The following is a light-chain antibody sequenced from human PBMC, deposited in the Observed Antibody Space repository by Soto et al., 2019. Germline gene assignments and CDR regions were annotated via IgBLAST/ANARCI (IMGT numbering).Light chain of an antibody. J-gene: IGLJ2*01. CDR2: EVS. Sequence: ALTQPASVSGSPGQSITISCTGTSSDVGGYNYVSWYQQHPGKAPKLMIYEVSNRPSGVSNRFSGSKSGNTASLTISGLQGEDEADYYCSSYTTSSTLLFGGGTKLTVL. CDR3: SSYTTSSTLL. V-gene: IGLV2-14*01. CDR1: SSDVGGYNY.